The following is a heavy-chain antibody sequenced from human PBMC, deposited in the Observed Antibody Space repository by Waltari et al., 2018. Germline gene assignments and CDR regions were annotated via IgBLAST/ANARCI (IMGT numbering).Heavy chain of an antibody. V-gene: IGHV4-59*01. J-gene: IGHJ4*02. D-gene: IGHD6-13*01. Sequence: QVQLQESGPGLVKPSETLSLTCTVPGGSISSSYWSWIRQPPGKGLEWIGYIYYSGSTNYNPSLKSRVTISVDTSKNQFSLKLSSVTAADTAVYYCARGGSWVDYWGQGTLVTVSS. CDR2: IYYSGST. CDR1: GGSISSSY. CDR3: ARGGSWVDY.